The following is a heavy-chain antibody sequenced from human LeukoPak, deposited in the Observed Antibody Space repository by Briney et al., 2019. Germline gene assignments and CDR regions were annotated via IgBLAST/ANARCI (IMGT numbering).Heavy chain of an antibody. CDR3: ATLGLLRGAGFNLATHFDF. Sequence: SETLSLTCAVYGGSFSGYYWSWIRQPPGKGLEWIGEINHSGSTNYNPSLKSRVTISADMSQNQFTLSLTSVTAADTAVHYCATLGLLRGAGFNLATHFDFWGQGTLVTVSS. J-gene: IGHJ4*02. CDR1: GGSFSGYY. V-gene: IGHV4-34*01. D-gene: IGHD1-26*01. CDR2: INHSGST.